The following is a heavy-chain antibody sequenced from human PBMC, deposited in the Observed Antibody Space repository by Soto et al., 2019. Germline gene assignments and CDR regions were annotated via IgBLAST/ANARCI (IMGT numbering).Heavy chain of an antibody. Sequence: PGGSLILSCVVSVFNFSTHAMSWVRQAPGKGLEWVSTISGSGVSSYYADSVKGRFTISRDNTKNTLYLQMNTLRAEDTAMYYCAKYPAATLFYWFDPWGQGALVTVSS. V-gene: IGHV3-23*01. J-gene: IGHJ5*02. D-gene: IGHD6-13*01. CDR3: AKYPAATLFYWFDP. CDR1: VFNFSTHA. CDR2: ISGSGVSS.